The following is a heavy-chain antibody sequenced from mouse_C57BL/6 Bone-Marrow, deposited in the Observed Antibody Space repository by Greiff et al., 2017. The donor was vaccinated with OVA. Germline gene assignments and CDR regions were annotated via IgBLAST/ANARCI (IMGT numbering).Heavy chain of an antibody. J-gene: IGHJ2*01. CDR3: ARGWDASSYFDY. CDR2: INYDGSST. D-gene: IGHD4-1*01. CDR1: GFTFSDYY. V-gene: IGHV5-16*01. Sequence: DVQLVESEGGLVQPGSSMKLSCTASGFTFSDYYMAWVRQVPEKGLEWVANINYDGSSTYYLDSLKSRFIISRDNAKNILYLQMSSLKSEDTATYYCARGWDASSYFDYWGQGTTLTVSS.